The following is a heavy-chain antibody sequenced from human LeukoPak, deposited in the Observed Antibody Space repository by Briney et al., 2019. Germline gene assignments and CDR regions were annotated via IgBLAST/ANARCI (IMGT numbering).Heavy chain of an antibody. Sequence: SETPSLTCTVSGGSISSYYWSWIRQPPGKGLEWIGYIYYSGSTNYNPSPKSRVTISVDTSKNQFSLKLSSVTAADTAVYYCARARYSSSWYRGRNWFDPWGQGTLVTVSS. D-gene: IGHD6-13*01. CDR1: GGSISSYY. J-gene: IGHJ5*02. CDR3: ARARYSSSWYRGRNWFDP. V-gene: IGHV4-59*01. CDR2: IYYSGST.